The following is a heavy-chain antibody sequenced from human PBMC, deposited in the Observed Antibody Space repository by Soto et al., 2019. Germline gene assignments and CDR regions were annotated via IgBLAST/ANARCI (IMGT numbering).Heavy chain of an antibody. CDR2: IIPIFGTA. CDR3: ATAAAGTGYYYYYYGMDV. J-gene: IGHJ6*02. Sequence: QVQLVQSGAEVKKPGSSVKVSCKASGGTFSSYAISWVRQAPGQGLEWMGGIIPIFGTANYAQKFQVRVTITADESTRTAYMELSSLRSEDTAVYYCATAAAGTGYYYYYYGMDVWGQGTTVTVSS. V-gene: IGHV1-69*01. CDR1: GGTFSSYA. D-gene: IGHD6-13*01.